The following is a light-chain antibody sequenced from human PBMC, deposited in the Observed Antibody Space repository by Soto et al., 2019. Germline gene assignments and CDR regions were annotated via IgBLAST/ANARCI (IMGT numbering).Light chain of an antibody. CDR3: LSDAGNAYV. CDR1: SSDVGGYDY. V-gene: IGLV2-8*01. J-gene: IGLJ1*01. Sequence: QSALTQPPSASGSPGQSVTISCTGTSSDVGGYDYVSWYQQYPGKTPKLMIFEVTKRPSGVPDRFSGAKSGNTASLTVSGLQAEDEADYYCLSDAGNAYVFGTGTKLNVL. CDR2: EVT.